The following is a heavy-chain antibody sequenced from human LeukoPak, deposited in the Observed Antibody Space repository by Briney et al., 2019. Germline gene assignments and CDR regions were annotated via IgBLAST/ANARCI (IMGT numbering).Heavy chain of an antibody. V-gene: IGHV3-30*01. CDR3: ARPVGNSGIDF. J-gene: IGHJ4*02. CDR2: MSYDEINK. D-gene: IGHD1-26*01. CDR1: GFIFSSYA. Sequence: AGGSLRLSCAASGFIFSSYAIHWVRQAPGKGLEWVAVMSYDEINKYYADSVKGRFTISRDNSKNTLYLQMNSLRAEDTAIYYCARPVGNSGIDFWGQGTLVTVSS.